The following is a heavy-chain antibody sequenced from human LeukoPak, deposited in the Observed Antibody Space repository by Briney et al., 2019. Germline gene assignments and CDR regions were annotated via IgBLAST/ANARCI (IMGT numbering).Heavy chain of an antibody. D-gene: IGHD4-11*01. Sequence: SGPTLVKPTQTLTLTCTFSGFSLSTSGVGVGWVRQPPGKALEWLALIYWDDDKRYNSSLKSRLTITKDTSKNQVVLTMTNVDPVDTATYYCVHRRINSPFDYWGQGALVTVSS. CDR3: VHRRINSPFDY. J-gene: IGHJ4*02. V-gene: IGHV2-5*02. CDR1: GFSLSTSGVG. CDR2: IYWDDDK.